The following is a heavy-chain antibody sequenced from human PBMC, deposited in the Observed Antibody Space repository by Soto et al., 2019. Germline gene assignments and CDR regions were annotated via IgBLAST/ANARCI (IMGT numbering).Heavy chain of an antibody. D-gene: IGHD2-8*01. CDR1: GGSISSGGKY. Sequence: PSDTMSLTCTVSGGSISSGGKYWSWIRQHPGKGLEWIGYIYYSGSTYYNPSLKSRVTISVDTSKNQFSLKLSSVTAADTAVYYCARDNALRYCTNGVCYSGRWFDPWGQGTLVTVSP. CDR2: IYYSGST. V-gene: IGHV4-31*03. J-gene: IGHJ5*02. CDR3: ARDNALRYCTNGVCYSGRWFDP.